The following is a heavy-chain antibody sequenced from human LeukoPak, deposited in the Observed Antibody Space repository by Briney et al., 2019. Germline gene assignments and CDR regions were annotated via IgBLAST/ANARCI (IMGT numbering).Heavy chain of an antibody. D-gene: IGHD5/OR15-5a*01. Sequence: LTGGSLRLSCAASAYTFSTYWMHWVRQAPGKGLVWVSRINSDGSSTRYADSVKGRFTISRDNTKNTLYLQMNSLRAEDTAVYYCVREDSVNFPDAFDIWGQGTMVTVSS. V-gene: IGHV3-74*01. CDR2: INSDGSST. J-gene: IGHJ3*02. CDR1: AYTFSTYW. CDR3: VREDSVNFPDAFDI.